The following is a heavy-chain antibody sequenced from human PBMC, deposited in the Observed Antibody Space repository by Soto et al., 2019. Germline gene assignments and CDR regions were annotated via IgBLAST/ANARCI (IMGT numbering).Heavy chain of an antibody. J-gene: IGHJ4*02. CDR1: GGSISSYY. V-gene: IGHV4-59*01. D-gene: IGHD3-3*01. CDR3: ARGRSGRGTDFWSGYSYYFDY. CDR2: IYYSGST. Sequence: SETLSLTCTVSGGSISSYYWSWIRQPPGKGLEWIGYIYYSGSTNYNPSLKSRVTISVDTSKNQFSLKLSSVTAAHTAVYYCARGRSGRGTDFWSGYSYYFDYWGQGTLVTVSS.